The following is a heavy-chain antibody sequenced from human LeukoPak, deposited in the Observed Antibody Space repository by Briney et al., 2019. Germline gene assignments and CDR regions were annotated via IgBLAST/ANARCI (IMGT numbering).Heavy chain of an antibody. CDR1: GFTFSSYA. D-gene: IGHD1-26*01. J-gene: IGHJ6*02. CDR3: ARDLVGVYYYYGMDV. Sequence: GGSLRLSCAASGFTFSSYAMSWVRQAPGKGLEWVSAISGSGGSTYYADSVKGRFTISRDNSKNTLYLQMNSLRAEDTAVHYCARDLVGVYYYYGMDVWGQGTTVTVSS. CDR2: ISGSGGST. V-gene: IGHV3-23*01.